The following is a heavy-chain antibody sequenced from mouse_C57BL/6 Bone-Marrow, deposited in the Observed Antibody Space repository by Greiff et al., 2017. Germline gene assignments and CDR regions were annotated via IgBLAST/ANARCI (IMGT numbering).Heavy chain of an antibody. CDR2: IDPENGDT. CDR3: TIYDGYSWFAY. V-gene: IGHV14-4*01. J-gene: IGHJ3*01. D-gene: IGHD2-3*01. Sequence: VQLQQSGAELVRPGASVKLSCTASGFNIKDDYMPWVKQRPEQGLEWIGWIDPENGDTEYASKFKGKATITADTSSNTAYLQLSSLTSEDTAVYYCTIYDGYSWFAYWGQGTLVTVSA. CDR1: GFNIKDDY.